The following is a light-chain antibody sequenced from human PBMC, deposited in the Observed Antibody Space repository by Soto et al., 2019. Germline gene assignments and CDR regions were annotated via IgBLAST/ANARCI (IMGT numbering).Light chain of an antibody. V-gene: IGKV1-5*01. Sequence: DIQMTQSPSTLSASVGDRVMITCRASQSISTWLAWYQQKPGKAPKLLIFDASRLQSGDPSRFSGSGSGIEFALTFSSLQSDDFATFYCQQYNSFSGTFGQGTKLEIK. CDR3: QQYNSFSGT. CDR2: DAS. CDR1: QSISTW. J-gene: IGKJ2*02.